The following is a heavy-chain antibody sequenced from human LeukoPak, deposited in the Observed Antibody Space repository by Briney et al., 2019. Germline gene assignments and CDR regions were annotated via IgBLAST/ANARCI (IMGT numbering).Heavy chain of an antibody. CDR3: ARDHRIAAAGNWFDP. CDR2: IYPSGST. V-gene: IGHV4-4*02. J-gene: IGHJ5*02. Sequence: SETLSLTCAVSGGSISGTNWWSWVRQPPGKGLEWIGEIYPSGSTNYNPSLKSRVTLSVDKSKNQFSLRLNSVTSADTAVYYCARDHRIAAAGNWFDPWGQGTLVTVSS. D-gene: IGHD6-13*01. CDR1: GGSISGTNW.